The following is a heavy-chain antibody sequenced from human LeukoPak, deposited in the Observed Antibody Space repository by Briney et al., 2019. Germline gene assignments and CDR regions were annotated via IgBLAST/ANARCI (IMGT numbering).Heavy chain of an antibody. J-gene: IGHJ4*02. CDR2: IYSGGST. CDR3: AIRGENDSTGSRTDY. Sequence: GGSLRLSCAASGFTFDDYGMSWVRQAPGKGLEWVSVIYSGGSTYYADSVKGRFTISRDNSKHTLYLQMNSLRAEDTAVYYCAIRGENDSTGSRTDYWGQGTLVTVSS. V-gene: IGHV3-53*01. D-gene: IGHD3-22*01. CDR1: GFTFDDYG.